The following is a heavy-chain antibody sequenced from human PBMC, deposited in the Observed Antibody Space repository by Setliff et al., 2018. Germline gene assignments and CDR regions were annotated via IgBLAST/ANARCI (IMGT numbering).Heavy chain of an antibody. CDR2: INRDGSNI. Sequence: GGSLRLSCAASGFTFSNYWMHWVRQAPGKGLVWVSHINRDGSNIRYADSVKGRFTISRDIAKNTLYLQINSLRAEDTAVYYCARAFGGNADAFDIWGQGTMVTVSS. CDR1: GFTFSNYW. D-gene: IGHD2-15*01. CDR3: ARAFGGNADAFDI. V-gene: IGHV3-74*01. J-gene: IGHJ3*02.